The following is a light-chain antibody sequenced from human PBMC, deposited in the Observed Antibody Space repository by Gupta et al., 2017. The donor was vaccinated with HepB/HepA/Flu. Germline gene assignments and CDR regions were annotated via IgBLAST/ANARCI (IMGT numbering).Light chain of an antibody. CDR2: RNN. CDR3: AAWDASLSGYV. J-gene: IGLJ1*01. V-gene: IGLV1-47*01. CDR1: SPDIGTNF. Sequence: QSVLTQPPSASGTPGQRVTISCSGSSPDIGTNFVYWYQQLPGTAPKLLIYRNNQRPSGVPDRFSGSKSGASASLAISGLRSEDEADYYCAAWDASLSGYVFGTGTKLTVL.